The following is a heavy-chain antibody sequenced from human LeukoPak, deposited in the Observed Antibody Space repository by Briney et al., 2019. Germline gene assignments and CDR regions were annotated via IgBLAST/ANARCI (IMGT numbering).Heavy chain of an antibody. CDR3: ATTTIRLGY. V-gene: IGHV4-39*07. CDR1: GGSISSRSYY. CDR2: IYYSGST. Sequence: SETLSLTCTVSGGSISSRSYYWGWIRQPPGKGLEWIGSIYYSGSTYYNPSLKSRVTISVDTSKNQFSLKLSSVTAADTAVYYCATTTIRLGYWGQGTLVTVSS. D-gene: IGHD1-26*01. J-gene: IGHJ4*02.